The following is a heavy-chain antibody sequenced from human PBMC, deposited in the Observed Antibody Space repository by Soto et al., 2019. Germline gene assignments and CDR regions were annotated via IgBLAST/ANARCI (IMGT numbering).Heavy chain of an antibody. D-gene: IGHD6-13*01. Sequence: QVQLVQSGAEVKKPGASVKVSCKASGYTFTNYDINWVRQATGQGPEWMGWINPNTGKTGYAQKFQGRVTMTRNTSTGTAYMELTRLTSEDTAVFYGARNGSSWSPLSGYDYGLDVWGQGTMVTVSS. CDR2: INPNTGKT. CDR1: GYTFTNYD. V-gene: IGHV1-8*01. CDR3: ARNGSSWSPLSGYDYGLDV. J-gene: IGHJ6*02.